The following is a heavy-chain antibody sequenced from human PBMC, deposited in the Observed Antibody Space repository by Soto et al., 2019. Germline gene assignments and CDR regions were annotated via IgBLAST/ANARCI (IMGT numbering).Heavy chain of an antibody. D-gene: IGHD3-10*02. V-gene: IGHV3-23*01. CDR2: IIGSGGNT. CDR1: GFTFGSYA. Sequence: GGSLRLSCAASGFTFGSYAMSWVRQAPGKGLEWVSAIIGSGGNTYNADSVKGRFTISRDNSKNTLYLQINSLRAEDTAVYYCAKYVKDYYFYYYMDVWGKGTTVTVSS. J-gene: IGHJ6*03. CDR3: AKYVKDYYFYYYMDV.